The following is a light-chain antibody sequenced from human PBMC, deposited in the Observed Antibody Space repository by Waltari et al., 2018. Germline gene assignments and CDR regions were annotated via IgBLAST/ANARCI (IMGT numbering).Light chain of an antibody. Sequence: QPALTQPASVSGSPGQSLTISCPGTRRNIGASDLLAWYHQVPGEVPKLILYDVKYRPSGVSGRFSGSKSGNTASLIISDLQAEDEGDYYCSSYSAFRIVVFGGGTRVTVL. J-gene: IGLJ2*01. CDR3: SSYSAFRIVV. CDR1: RRNIGASDL. CDR2: DVK. V-gene: IGLV2-23*02.